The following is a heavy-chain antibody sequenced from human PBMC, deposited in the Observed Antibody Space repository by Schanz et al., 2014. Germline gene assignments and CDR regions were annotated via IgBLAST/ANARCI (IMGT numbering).Heavy chain of an antibody. CDR3: ARVHIATYRYNSPGAFDI. Sequence: QVQLVQSGAEVKKPGASVKVSCKASGYIFGSHGMTWVRQAPGQGPELMGWINAHTGNTQYAQKFQGRVNTTRDTVTTTVDLELTRRRTDDTAIYYCARVHIATYRYNSPGAFDIWGQGTRVTVSS. CDR1: GYIFGSHG. J-gene: IGHJ3*02. V-gene: IGHV1-18*01. CDR2: INAHTGNT. D-gene: IGHD3-16*02.